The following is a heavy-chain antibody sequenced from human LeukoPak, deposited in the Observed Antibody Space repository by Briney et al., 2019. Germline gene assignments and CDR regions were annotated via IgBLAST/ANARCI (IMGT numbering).Heavy chain of an antibody. CDR1: GDTFSFYA. CDR3: AIHMYYYENTGYYSNPFDD. Sequence: SVKVSCKAYGDTFSFYALCWVRQAPGQRLEWMGGYIPIFTRTDYAERFQGRVTITTDESSNTAYMELRSLRSDDTAVYYCAIHMYYYENTGYYSNPFDDWGQGTLVTVSS. J-gene: IGHJ4*02. D-gene: IGHD3-22*01. V-gene: IGHV1-69*05. CDR2: YIPIFTRT.